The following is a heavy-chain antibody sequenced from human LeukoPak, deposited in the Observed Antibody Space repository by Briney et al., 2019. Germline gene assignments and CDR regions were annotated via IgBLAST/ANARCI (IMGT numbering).Heavy chain of an antibody. CDR1: GFSFTNYG. CDR3: AKDWSWITMVRGVLDY. Sequence: GGSLRLSCAASGFSFTNYGMHWVRQAPGKGPEWVAFIRYDGSNKYYADSVKGRFTISRDNSKNTLYLQMNSLRAEDTAVYYCAKDWSWITMVRGVLDYWGQGTLVTVSS. V-gene: IGHV3-30*02. CDR2: IRYDGSNK. D-gene: IGHD3-10*01. J-gene: IGHJ4*02.